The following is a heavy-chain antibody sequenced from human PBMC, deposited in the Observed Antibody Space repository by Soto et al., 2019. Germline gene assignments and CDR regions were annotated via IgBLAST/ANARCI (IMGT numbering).Heavy chain of an antibody. J-gene: IGHJ5*02. CDR3: ARGDRYGYGSFPFWFDL. CDR2: TYVNGRP. Sequence: LSLTCTVSGASVSSGDHYWTWIRQLPGKGMEWIGNTYVNGRPDYKPSLRGRVTISIDTSENQFSLSLSSVTAADTAVYFCARGDRYGYGSFPFWFDLWGQGTQVTVSS. V-gene: IGHV4-31*03. D-gene: IGHD5-18*01. CDR1: GASVSSGDHY.